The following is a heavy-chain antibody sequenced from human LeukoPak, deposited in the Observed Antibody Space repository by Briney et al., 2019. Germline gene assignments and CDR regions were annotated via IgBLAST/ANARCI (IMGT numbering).Heavy chain of an antibody. D-gene: IGHD1/OR15-1a*01. J-gene: IGHJ4*02. Sequence: PGGSLRLSCAASGFTFSTYAMSWVRQTPERGLEWVSAISDTGGNTLYADSVKGRFTVSRDNSKNTLYLQMNSLRAEDTAIYYCAKGRTNDYWGQGTLVTVSS. CDR3: AKGRTNDY. CDR2: ISDTGGNT. CDR1: GFTFSTYA. V-gene: IGHV3-23*01.